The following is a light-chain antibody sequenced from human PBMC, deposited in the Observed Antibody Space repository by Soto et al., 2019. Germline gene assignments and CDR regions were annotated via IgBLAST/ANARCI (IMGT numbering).Light chain of an antibody. CDR2: AAS. V-gene: IGKV1-39*01. J-gene: IGKJ4*01. CDR3: QQSFSFPLT. Sequence: DIQMTQSPSSLSASVGDRVTITCRASQSISSYLSWYRQKPGKAPKLLIYAASTLQSGVPSRFSGSGSGTDFTLIISSLQPEDFATYYCQQSFSFPLTFGGGTKV. CDR1: QSISSY.